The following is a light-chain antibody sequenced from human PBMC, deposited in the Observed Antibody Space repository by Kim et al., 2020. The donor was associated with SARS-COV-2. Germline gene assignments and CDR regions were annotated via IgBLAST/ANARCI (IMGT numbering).Light chain of an antibody. Sequence: SYELTQPPSLSVSPGQTASITCGGDNFGSKSVRWYQQKPGQAPVVVIYHDTGRPSGIPERFSGSNSGDTATLTISGVEAMDEADYYCQVWDRCTSRVFGG. J-gene: IGLJ3*02. CDR2: HDT. CDR1: NFGSKS. V-gene: IGLV3-21*04. CDR3: QVWDRCTSRV.